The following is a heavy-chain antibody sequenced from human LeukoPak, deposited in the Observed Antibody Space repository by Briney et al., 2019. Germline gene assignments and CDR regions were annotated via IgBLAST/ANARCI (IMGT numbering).Heavy chain of an antibody. CDR2: ISSSSSYI. CDR3: ASFLPYYYYYMDV. V-gene: IGHV3-21*01. Sequence: GGSLRLSRAASGFTFSSYSMNWVRQAPGKGLEWVSSISSSSSYIYYADSVKGRFTISRDNAKNSLYLQMNSLRAEDTAVYYCASFLPYYYYYMDVWGKGTTVTVSS. D-gene: IGHD2-2*01. CDR1: GFTFSSYS. J-gene: IGHJ6*03.